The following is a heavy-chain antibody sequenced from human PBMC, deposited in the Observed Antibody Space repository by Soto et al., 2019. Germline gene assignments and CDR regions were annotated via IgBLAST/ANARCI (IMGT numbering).Heavy chain of an antibody. V-gene: IGHV3-30-3*01. D-gene: IGHD3-16*01. J-gene: IGHJ4*02. Sequence: QVQLVESGGGVVQPGRSLRLSCAASGFTFSSYAMHWVRQAPGKGLEWVAVISYDGSNKYYADSVKGRFTISRDNSKNTLYLQMNSLRAEDTAVYYCARSRISLLGTTFERDNLSDYWGQGTLVTVSS. CDR1: GFTFSSYA. CDR2: ISYDGSNK. CDR3: ARSRISLLGTTFERDNLSDY.